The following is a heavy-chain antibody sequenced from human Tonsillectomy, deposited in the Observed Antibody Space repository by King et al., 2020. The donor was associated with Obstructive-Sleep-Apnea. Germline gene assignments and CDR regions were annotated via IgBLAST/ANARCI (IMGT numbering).Heavy chain of an antibody. CDR2: IIPIFCTA. V-gene: IGHV1-69*12. Sequence: QLVQSGAEVNKPGSSVKVSCKASGGTFSSYAISWVRQAPGQGLEWMGGIIPIFCTANYPQKFQGRVTNTADESTSTAYMELSSLRSEDTAVYYCARVPWFGANWFDPWGQGTLVTVSS. CDR1: GGTFSSYA. D-gene: IGHD3-10*01. J-gene: IGHJ5*02. CDR3: ARVPWFGANWFDP.